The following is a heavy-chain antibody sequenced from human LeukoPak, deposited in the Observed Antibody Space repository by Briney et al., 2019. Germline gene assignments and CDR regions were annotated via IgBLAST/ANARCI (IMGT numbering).Heavy chain of an antibody. J-gene: IGHJ4*02. Sequence: SETLSHTCTVSGGSISSSSYYWAWIRQPPGKGPESIGSIYYSGSTYYNPSLKSRVTISVDTSKNQFTLKLSSVTAADTAVYYCARQKMGYDYGDYWGQGTLVTVSS. CDR3: ARQKMGYDYGDY. CDR2: IYYSGST. V-gene: IGHV4-39*01. D-gene: IGHD2-15*01. CDR1: GGSISSSSYY.